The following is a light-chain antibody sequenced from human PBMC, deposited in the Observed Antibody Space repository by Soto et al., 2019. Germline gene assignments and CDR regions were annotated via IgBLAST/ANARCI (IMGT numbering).Light chain of an antibody. CDR3: CSYAGSYTVV. V-gene: IGLV2-11*01. CDR2: DVA. J-gene: IGLJ1*01. Sequence: QSALTQPRSVSGSPGQSVTISCTGSSSDVGGYNYVSWYQQHPGKAPKLMIYDVAKRPSGVPDRFSGSKSANTASLTISGLQAEDEADYYCCSYAGSYTVVFGTGTKVTVL. CDR1: SSDVGGYNY.